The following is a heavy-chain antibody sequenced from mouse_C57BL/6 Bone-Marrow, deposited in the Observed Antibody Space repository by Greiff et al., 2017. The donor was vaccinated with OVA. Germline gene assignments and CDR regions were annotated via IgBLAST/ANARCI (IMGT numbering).Heavy chain of an antibody. CDR2: INPSTGGT. CDR3: ARGGTRPFAY. V-gene: IGHV1-42*01. D-gene: IGHD4-1*01. CDR1: GYSFTGYY. Sequence: VQLQQSGPELVKPGASVKISCKASGYSFTGYYMNWVKQSPEKSLEWIGEINPSTGGTTYNQKFKAKATLTVDKSSSTAYMQLKSLTSEVTAVYYCARGGTRPFAYWGQGTLVTVSA. J-gene: IGHJ3*01.